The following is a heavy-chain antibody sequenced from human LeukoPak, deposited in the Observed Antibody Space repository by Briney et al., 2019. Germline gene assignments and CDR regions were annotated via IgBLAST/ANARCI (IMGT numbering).Heavy chain of an antibody. CDR2: TYYSGST. CDR3: ARSLNPRELTIDF. J-gene: IGHJ4*02. Sequence: SETLSLTCTVSGGSISSYYWSWIRQPPGKGLEWIGYTYYSGSTNYNPSLKSRVTISVDTSKNQLSLKLSSVTAADTAVYYCARSLNPRELTIDFWGQGTLVTVSS. V-gene: IGHV4-59*01. D-gene: IGHD3-10*01. CDR1: GGSISSYY.